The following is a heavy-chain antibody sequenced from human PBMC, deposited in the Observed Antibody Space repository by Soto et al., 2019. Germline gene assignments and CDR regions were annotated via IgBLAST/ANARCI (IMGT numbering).Heavy chain of an antibody. J-gene: IGHJ3*02. CDR2: IYYSGST. Sequence: QVQLQESGPGLVKPSQTLSLTCTVSGGSISSGNYYWTWIHQPPGKGLEWIGYIYYSGSTFYNPSLKSRVTISVDTSKNQFSLKLSSVTAADTAVYYCARAASILGAFDIWGQGTMVTVSS. D-gene: IGHD7-27*01. CDR3: ARAASILGAFDI. CDR1: GGSISSGNYY. V-gene: IGHV4-31*03.